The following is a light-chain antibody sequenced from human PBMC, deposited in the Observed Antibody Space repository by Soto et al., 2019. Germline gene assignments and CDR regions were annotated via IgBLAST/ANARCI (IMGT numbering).Light chain of an antibody. CDR3: SSFTSSMTNA. CDR2: DVS. V-gene: IGLV2-14*01. J-gene: IGLJ1*01. CDR1: SSDVGGYNY. Sequence: QSVLTQPASVSGSPGQSITISCTGTSSDVGGYNYVSWYQQHPGKAPKLMIYDVSNRPSGVSNRFSGSKSGNTASLTISGLQAEDEADYFCSSFTSSMTNAFGSGTKVTVL.